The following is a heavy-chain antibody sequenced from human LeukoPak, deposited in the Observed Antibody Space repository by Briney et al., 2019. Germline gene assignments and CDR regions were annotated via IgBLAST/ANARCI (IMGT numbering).Heavy chain of an antibody. CDR1: GFTVSSNY. D-gene: IGHD3-10*01. CDR3: ARGTVTMVDY. Sequence: GGSLRLSCAASGFTVSSNYMSWVRQAPGRGLEWVSVIYSGGSTYYADSVKGRFTISTDNSKNTLLLQMNSLRAGDTAVYYCARGTVTMVDYWGEGTLVTVSS. J-gene: IGHJ4*02. CDR2: IYSGGST. V-gene: IGHV3-66*01.